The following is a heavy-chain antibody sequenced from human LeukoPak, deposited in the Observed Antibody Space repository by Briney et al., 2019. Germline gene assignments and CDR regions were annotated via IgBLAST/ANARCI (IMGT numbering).Heavy chain of an antibody. J-gene: IGHJ4*02. CDR3: AKGRGYCTGGSCYSDY. Sequence: GGSLRLSCTASGFTFSNYAMSWVRQAAGNGLEWVSTISGSDGSTYYADSVKGRFTISRDNSKNTLYLQMNSLRVEDTAIYYCAKGRGYCTGGSCYSDYWGQGTLVTVSS. V-gene: IGHV3-23*01. D-gene: IGHD2-15*01. CDR2: ISGSDGST. CDR1: GFTFSNYA.